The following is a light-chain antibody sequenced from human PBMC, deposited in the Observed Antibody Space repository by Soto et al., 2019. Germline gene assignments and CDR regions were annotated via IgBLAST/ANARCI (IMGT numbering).Light chain of an antibody. CDR2: AAS. V-gene: IGKV3-20*01. Sequence: EIVLTQSPGTLSLSPGERATLSCRASQSVSNSYLAWYQQKPGRAPRLLIYAASTRATGIPERFSGSGSGTDFTLTISRLEPEDFAVYYCHQYGSAPRTFGQGTKVDIK. CDR3: HQYGSAPRT. CDR1: QSVSNSY. J-gene: IGKJ1*01.